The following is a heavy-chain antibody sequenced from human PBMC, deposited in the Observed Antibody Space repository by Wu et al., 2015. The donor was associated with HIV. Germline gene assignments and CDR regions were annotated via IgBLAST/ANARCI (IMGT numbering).Heavy chain of an antibody. D-gene: IGHD3-9*01. CDR1: GYTFNDYY. Sequence: QVQLVQFGAEVKKPGSSVKVTCKASGYTFNDYYIQWVRQAPGQGLEWMGWINPNSGGTNYAQNFEDRVTMTRDTSITTAYMELSSLTSDDTAVYYCARDKRGYDVLTGYYIYFDYWGQGTLVTVSS. CDR3: ARDKRGYDVLTGYYIYFDY. CDR2: INPNSGGT. V-gene: IGHV1-2*02. J-gene: IGHJ4*02.